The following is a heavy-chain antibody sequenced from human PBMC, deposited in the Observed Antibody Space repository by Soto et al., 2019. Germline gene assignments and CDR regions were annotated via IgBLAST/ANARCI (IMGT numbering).Heavy chain of an antibody. J-gene: IGHJ6*03. D-gene: IGHD2-15*01. Sequence: TSFEASSKDSGLTYTSSAMQSARQARGQRLEWIGWIVVGSGNTNYAQKFQGRVTITTDKSTSTAYMELSSLRSEDTAVYYCARGLRLPAGGIGNDYYYYYMDVWGKGTTVTVSS. CDR2: IVVGSGNT. V-gene: IGHV1-58*02. CDR1: GLTYTSSA. CDR3: ARGLRLPAGGIGNDYYYYYMDV.